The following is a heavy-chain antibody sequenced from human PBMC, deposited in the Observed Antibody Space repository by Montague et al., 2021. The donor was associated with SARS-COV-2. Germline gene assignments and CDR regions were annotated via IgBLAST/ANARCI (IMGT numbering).Heavy chain of an antibody. CDR3: ASRGAGWFGSNPERFDY. CDR1: GGSISSSNW. Sequence: SETLSLTCAVSGGSISSSNWWSWVRQPPGKGLDWIGEIYHTGSTNHNPSLKSRVTISVDKSKNQFSLKLSSVAAADTAVYYCASRGAGWFGSNPERFDYWGQGTLVTVSS. V-gene: IGHV4-4*02. D-gene: IGHD3-10*01. J-gene: IGHJ4*02. CDR2: IYHTGST.